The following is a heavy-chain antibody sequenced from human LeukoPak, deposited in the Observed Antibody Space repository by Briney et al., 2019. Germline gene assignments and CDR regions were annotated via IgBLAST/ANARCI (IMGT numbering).Heavy chain of an antibody. CDR3: AKGVVIVPAAGHYFDY. Sequence: GGSLRLSCAASGFTFSSYAMSWVRQTPGKGLEWVSSISGNSGSTHYADSVKGRFTISRDHSKNTLYLQMNSLRAEDTAVYYCAKGVVIVPAAGHYFDYWGQGTLVTVSS. D-gene: IGHD2-2*01. CDR2: ISGNSGST. J-gene: IGHJ4*02. CDR1: GFTFSSYA. V-gene: IGHV3-23*01.